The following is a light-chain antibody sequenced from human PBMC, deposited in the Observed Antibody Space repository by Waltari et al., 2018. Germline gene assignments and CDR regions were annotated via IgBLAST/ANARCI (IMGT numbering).Light chain of an antibody. Sequence: DIQMTQSPSTLSASVGDRVTIICRASQSFSSWLAWYQQKPGKAPKLLMFKASNLESGVPSRFSGSGSGTVFTLTISSLQPDDFATYYCQQYDSFPWTFGQGTRVDIK. CDR2: KAS. CDR3: QQYDSFPWT. J-gene: IGKJ1*01. CDR1: QSFSSW. V-gene: IGKV1-5*03.